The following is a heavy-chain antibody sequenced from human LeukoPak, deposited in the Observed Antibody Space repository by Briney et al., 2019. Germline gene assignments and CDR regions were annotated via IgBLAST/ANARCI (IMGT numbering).Heavy chain of an antibody. V-gene: IGHV3-64*01. CDR3: ARVGDDSVFDY. CDR1: GFTFSSYA. CDR2: ITNNGGNT. J-gene: IGHJ4*02. Sequence: GGSLRLSCAASGFTFSSYAMHWVRQAPGQGLEYVSAITNNGGNTYYANSVKGRFTISRDNSKNTLYLQMGGLRPEDMAVYYCARVGDDSVFDYWGQGSLVTVSS. D-gene: IGHD3-16*01.